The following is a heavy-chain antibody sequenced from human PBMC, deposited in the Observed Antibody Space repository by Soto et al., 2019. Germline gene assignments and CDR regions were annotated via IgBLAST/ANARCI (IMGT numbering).Heavy chain of an antibody. Sequence: QVQLQQWGAGPLRPLETLSLTCGVSGGSFSGYYWAWIRQSPGKGLEWIGEINDRGSITYNPSLKSRVSISVDTSKNHYSLKLRSVPAADTAVYYCARESHDILTGPPWVWYFDLWGRGTLVTVSS. D-gene: IGHD3-9*01. CDR2: INDRGSI. CDR1: GGSFSGYY. J-gene: IGHJ2*01. V-gene: IGHV4-34*01. CDR3: ARESHDILTGPPWVWYFDL.